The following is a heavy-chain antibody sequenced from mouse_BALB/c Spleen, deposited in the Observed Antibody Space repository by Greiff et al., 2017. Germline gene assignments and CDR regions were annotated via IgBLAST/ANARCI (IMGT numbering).Heavy chain of an antibody. CDR3: ARDLGRNAMDY. D-gene: IGHD4-1*01. V-gene: IGHV2-9*02. Sequence: VQGVESGPGLVAPSQSLSITCTVSGFSLTSYGVHWVRQPPGKGLEWLGVIWAGGSTNYNSALMSRLSISKDNSKSQVFLKMNSLQTDDTAMYYCARDLGRNAMDYWGQGTSVTVSS. J-gene: IGHJ4*01. CDR1: GFSLTSYG. CDR2: IWAGGST.